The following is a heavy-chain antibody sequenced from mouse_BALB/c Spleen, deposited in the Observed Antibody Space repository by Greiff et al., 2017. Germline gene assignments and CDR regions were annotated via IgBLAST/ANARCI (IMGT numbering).Heavy chain of an antibody. V-gene: IGHV1-87*01. CDR2: IYPGDGDT. D-gene: IGHD2-3*01. CDR3: ARDGPAMDY. J-gene: IGHJ4*01. CDR1: GYTFTSYW. Sequence: QVQLKQSGAELARPGASVKLSCKASGYTFTSYWMQWVKQRPGQGLEWIGAIYPGDGDTRYTQKFKGKATLTADKSSSTAYMQLSSLASEDSAVYYCARDGPAMDYWGQGTSVTVSS.